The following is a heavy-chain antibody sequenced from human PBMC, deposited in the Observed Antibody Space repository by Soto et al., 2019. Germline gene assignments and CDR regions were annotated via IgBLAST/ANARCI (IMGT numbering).Heavy chain of an antibody. V-gene: IGHV4-39*01. J-gene: IGHJ5*02. D-gene: IGHD6-13*01. Sequence: QLQLQESGPGLVKPSETLSLTCTVSGGSISSSSYYWGWIRQPPGKGLEWIGSIYYSGSTYYNPSLKSRVTISVDTSKNQFSLKLSSVTAADTAVYYCARQDSSSWYAGWFDPWGQGTLVTVSS. CDR2: IYYSGST. CDR1: GGSISSSSYY. CDR3: ARQDSSSWYAGWFDP.